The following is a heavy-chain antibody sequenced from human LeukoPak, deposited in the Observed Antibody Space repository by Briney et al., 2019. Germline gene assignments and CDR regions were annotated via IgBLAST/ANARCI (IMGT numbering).Heavy chain of an antibody. J-gene: IGHJ5*02. Sequence: GGSLRLSCSASGFTFSSYAMHWVRQAPGKGLEYVSTISSNGGSTYYADSVKGRFTISRDNPKNTLYLQMSSLRTGDTAVYYCARGPGSGRSGWLVHWGQGTLVTVSS. CDR1: GFTFSSYA. V-gene: IGHV3-64*04. CDR3: ARGPGSGRSGWLVH. CDR2: ISSNGGST. D-gene: IGHD1-26*01.